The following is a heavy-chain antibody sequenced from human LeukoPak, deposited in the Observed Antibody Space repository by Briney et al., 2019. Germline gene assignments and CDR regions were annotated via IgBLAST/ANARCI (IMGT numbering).Heavy chain of an antibody. CDR2: ISGSGGST. D-gene: IGHD2-2*01. CDR1: GFTFSTYA. CDR3: VKDLVPAASSRWFDS. Sequence: GGSLRLSCAASGFTFSTYAMSWVRQAPGKGLEWVSAISGSGGSTYYADSVKGRFTISRDSSENTLYLQVTSLRAEDAAIYYCVKDLVPAASSRWFDSWGQGTLVTVSS. J-gene: IGHJ5*01. V-gene: IGHV3-23*01.